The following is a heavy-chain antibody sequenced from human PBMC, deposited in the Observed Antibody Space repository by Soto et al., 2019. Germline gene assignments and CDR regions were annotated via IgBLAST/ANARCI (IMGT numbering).Heavy chain of an antibody. CDR1: GYTFTSYG. J-gene: IGHJ4*02. V-gene: IGHV1-18*01. CDR3: ARDKRPGGSGRGRTDY. D-gene: IGHD3-10*01. CDR2: ISAYNGNT. Sequence: ASVKVSCKASGYTFTSYGISWVRQAPGQGLEWMGWISAYNGNTNYAQKLQGRVTMTTDTSTSTAYMELRSLRSDDTAVYYCARDKRPGGSGRGRTDYWGQGTLVTVSS.